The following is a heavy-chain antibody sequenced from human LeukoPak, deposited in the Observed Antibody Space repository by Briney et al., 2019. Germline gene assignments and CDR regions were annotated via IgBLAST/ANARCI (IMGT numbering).Heavy chain of an antibody. CDR1: GGTFSSYT. CDR2: ISAYNGNT. V-gene: IGHV1-18*01. Sequence: GSSVKVSCKASGGTFSSYTISWVRQAPGQGLEWMGWISAYNGNTNYAQKLQGRVTMTTDTSTSTAYMELRSLRSDDTAVYYCARGRSYYYGSGSYLHWGQGTLVTVSS. D-gene: IGHD3-10*01. CDR3: ARGRSYYYGSGSYLH. J-gene: IGHJ4*02.